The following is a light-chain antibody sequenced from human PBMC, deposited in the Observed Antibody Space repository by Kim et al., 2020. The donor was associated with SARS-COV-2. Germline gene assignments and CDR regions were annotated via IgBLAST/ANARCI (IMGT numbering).Light chain of an antibody. V-gene: IGLV2-14*01. CDR3: SSYIRGSTNYV. CDR2: EVD. J-gene: IGLJ1*01. Sequence: QSITISCTGTSSDVGGYKYVSWYQQHPGKAPKLVIYEVDNRPSGVSIRFSGSKSGNTASLTISGLQAEDEADYYCSSYIRGSTNYVFGTGTNVTVL. CDR1: SSDVGGYKY.